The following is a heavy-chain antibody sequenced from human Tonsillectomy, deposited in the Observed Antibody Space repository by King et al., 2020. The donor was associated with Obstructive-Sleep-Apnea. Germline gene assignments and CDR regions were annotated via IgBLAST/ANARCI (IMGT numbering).Heavy chain of an antibody. CDR2: MNPNSGNT. Sequence: QLVQSGAEVKKPGASVKVSCKASGYTFTSHDINWVRQATGQGLELIGWMNPNSGNTGYEQKFQDRVTMTRDTSISTAYMELSSLRSEDTAVYYCAAGSWYYYGMDVWGQGTTVTVSS. CDR3: AAGSWYYYGMDV. D-gene: IGHD6-13*01. J-gene: IGHJ6*02. V-gene: IGHV1-8*01. CDR1: GYTFTSHD.